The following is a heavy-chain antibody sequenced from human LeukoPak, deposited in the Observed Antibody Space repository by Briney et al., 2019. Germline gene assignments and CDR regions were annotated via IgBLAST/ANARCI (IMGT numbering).Heavy chain of an antibody. V-gene: IGHV3-48*02. CDR2: ISSSSSTI. CDR1: GFTLSSYG. J-gene: IGHJ6*02. CDR3: ARVLLWFGEFGGYLGLDYYGMDV. Sequence: PGGSLRLSCAASGFTLSSYGMHWVRQAPGKGLEWVSYISSSSSTIYYADSVKGRFTISRDNAKNSLYLQMNSLRDEDTAVYYCARVLLWFGEFGGYLGLDYYGMDVWGQGTTVTVSS. D-gene: IGHD3-10*01.